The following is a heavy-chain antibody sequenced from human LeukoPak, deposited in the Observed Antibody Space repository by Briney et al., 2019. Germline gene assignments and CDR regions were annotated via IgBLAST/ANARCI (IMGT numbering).Heavy chain of an antibody. Sequence: GGSERLCCAASGFTFSSYSMNWVRQAPGKGLEWVSYISSSSSTIYYADSVKGRFTISRDNAKNSLYLQMSSLRAEDTAIYYCARALYNRGWYPDYFDSWGQGTLVTVSA. CDR1: GFTFSSYS. J-gene: IGHJ4*02. CDR3: ARALYNRGWYPDYFDS. CDR2: ISSSSSTI. D-gene: IGHD6-19*01. V-gene: IGHV3-48*04.